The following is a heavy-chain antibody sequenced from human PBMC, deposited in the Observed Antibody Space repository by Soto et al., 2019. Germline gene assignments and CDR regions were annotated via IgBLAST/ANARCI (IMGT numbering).Heavy chain of an antibody. Sequence: GGSLRLSCEASGFSFSSYSMNWVRQAPGKGLEWVSSISSSGSYIYYADSVKGRFTISRDNAKNSLYLQMNSLRAEDTAVYYCARGTFYYDSQAYYDYWDQGTVVTVSS. D-gene: IGHD3-22*01. V-gene: IGHV3-21*01. CDR3: ARGTFYYDSQAYYDY. CDR2: ISSSGSYI. J-gene: IGHJ4*02. CDR1: GFSFSSYS.